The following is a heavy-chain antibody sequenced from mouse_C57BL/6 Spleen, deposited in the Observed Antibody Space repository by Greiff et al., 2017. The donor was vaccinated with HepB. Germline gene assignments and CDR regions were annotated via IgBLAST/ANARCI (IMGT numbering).Heavy chain of an antibody. CDR3: VVHYSNSAWFAY. D-gene: IGHD2-5*01. CDR2: IDPEDGET. CDR1: GFNIKDYY. V-gene: IGHV14-2*01. Sequence: LQESGAELVKPGASVKLSCTASGFNIKDYYMHWVKQRTEQGLEWIGRIDPEDGETKYAPKFQGKATITADTSSNTAYLQLSSLTSEDTAVYYCVVHYSNSAWFAYWGQGTLVTVSA. J-gene: IGHJ3*01.